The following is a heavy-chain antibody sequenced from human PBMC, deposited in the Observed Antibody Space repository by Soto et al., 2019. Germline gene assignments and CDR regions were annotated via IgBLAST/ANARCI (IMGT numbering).Heavy chain of an antibody. V-gene: IGHV1-18*01. D-gene: IGHD1-26*01. CDR2: ISAYNGNT. Sequence: ASVKVSCKASGYTFTSYGISWVRQAPGQGLEWMGWISAYNGNTNFAQKLQGRVTMTTDTSTSTAYMELRSLRSDDTAVYYCARATKRIHYYYYGMDVWGQGTTVTVSS. CDR3: ARATKRIHYYYYGMDV. CDR1: GYTFTSYG. J-gene: IGHJ6*02.